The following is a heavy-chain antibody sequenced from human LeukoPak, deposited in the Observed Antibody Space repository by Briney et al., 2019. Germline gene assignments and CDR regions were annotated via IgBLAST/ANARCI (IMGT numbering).Heavy chain of an antibody. CDR3: ARGDSSGWYVPYYFDY. CDR1: GFTFSSYS. Sequence: GGSLRLSCAASGFTFSSYSMNWVRQAPGKGLEWVSSISSSSSYICYADSVKGRFTISRDNAKNSLYLQMNSLRAEDTAVYYCARGDSSGWYVPYYFDYWGQGTLVTVSS. CDR2: ISSSSSYI. V-gene: IGHV3-21*01. D-gene: IGHD6-19*01. J-gene: IGHJ4*02.